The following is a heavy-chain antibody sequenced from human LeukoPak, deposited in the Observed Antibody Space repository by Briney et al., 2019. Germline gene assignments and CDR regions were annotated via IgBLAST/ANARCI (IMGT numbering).Heavy chain of an antibody. D-gene: IGHD5-12*01. CDR1: GFTFSSYA. CDR2: ISGSGGST. J-gene: IGHJ6*02. Sequence: GGFLRLSCAASGFTFSSYAMSWVRQAPGKGLEWVSTISGSGGSTFYADSVMGRFTISRDNSKNTLSLHMNSLRAEDTAIYYCAKDRESGYAPYDMDVWGRGTTVTVSS. CDR3: AKDRESGYAPYDMDV. V-gene: IGHV3-23*01.